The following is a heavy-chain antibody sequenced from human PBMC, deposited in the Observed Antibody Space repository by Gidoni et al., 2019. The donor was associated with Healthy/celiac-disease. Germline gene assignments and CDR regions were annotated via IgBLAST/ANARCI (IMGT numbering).Heavy chain of an antibody. CDR3: TPAGSYGPEGWFDP. Sequence: EVQLVASGGGLVKPWRSLRLSCTASGFSFGASAMSWFRQAPGKGLEWVGFIRSKAYGGTTEYAASVKGRFTISRDDSKSIAYLQMNSLKTEDTAVYYCTPAGSYGPEGWFDPWGQGTLVTVSS. D-gene: IGHD1-26*01. V-gene: IGHV3-49*05. CDR2: IRSKAYGGTT. CDR1: GFSFGASA. J-gene: IGHJ5*02.